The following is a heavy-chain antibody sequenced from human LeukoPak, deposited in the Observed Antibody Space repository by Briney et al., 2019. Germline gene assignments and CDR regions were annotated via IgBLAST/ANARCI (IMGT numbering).Heavy chain of an antibody. Sequence: SVKVSCKASGGTFSSYAISWVRQAPGQGLEWMGGIIPIFGTANYAQKFQGRVTIAADESTSTAYMELSSLRSEDTAVYYCARAYDSSGRDAFDIWGQGTMVTVSS. CDR2: IIPIFGTA. D-gene: IGHD3-22*01. CDR3: ARAYDSSGRDAFDI. CDR1: GGTFSSYA. V-gene: IGHV1-69*13. J-gene: IGHJ3*02.